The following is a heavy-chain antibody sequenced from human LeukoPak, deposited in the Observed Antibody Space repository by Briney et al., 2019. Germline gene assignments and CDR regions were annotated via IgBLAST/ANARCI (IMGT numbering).Heavy chain of an antibody. J-gene: IGHJ6*03. CDR1: GFAFSNVA. CDR2: MMCSGYST. D-gene: IGHD3-3*01. CDR3: AKMEGQRLYDYCMDV. Sequence: GGALRLSCAASGFAFSNVAMSCVRQAPGKGLEWVSAMMCSGYSTYYVESVKRRFTISRDNSKNTLYLHMNSLRGEDTAVYYCAKMEGQRLYDYCMDVWGRGTTVTVSS. V-gene: IGHV3-23*01.